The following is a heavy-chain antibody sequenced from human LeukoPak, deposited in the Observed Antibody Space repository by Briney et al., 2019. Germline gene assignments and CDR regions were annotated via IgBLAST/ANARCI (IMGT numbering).Heavy chain of an antibody. CDR3: ARGAFTPVITFGPFYFES. D-gene: IGHD3-16*01. CDR1: GGTFSDCA. V-gene: IGHV1-69*06. J-gene: IGHJ4*02. Sequence: SVKVSCKMFGGTFSDCAITWLRQAPGQGLEWVGRIIPLFGTTKSAQGFQDRVTPSADKSTNTAYMELTSLRSDDTAVYYCARGAFTPVITFGPFYFESWGQGTLITVSS. CDR2: IIPLFGTT.